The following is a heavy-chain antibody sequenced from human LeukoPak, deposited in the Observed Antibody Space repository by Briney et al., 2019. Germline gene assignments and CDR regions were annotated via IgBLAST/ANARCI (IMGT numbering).Heavy chain of an antibody. CDR3: ARDTISPGAFDI. D-gene: IGHD5-12*01. Sequence: SETLSLTCTVSGGSISSGDYYWSWIRQPPGKGLEWIGYIYYSGSTYYNPSLKSRVTISVDTSKNQFSLKLSSVTAADTAVYYCARDTISPGAFDIWGQGTMVTVSS. CDR1: GGSISSGDYY. J-gene: IGHJ3*02. V-gene: IGHV4-30-4*08. CDR2: IYYSGST.